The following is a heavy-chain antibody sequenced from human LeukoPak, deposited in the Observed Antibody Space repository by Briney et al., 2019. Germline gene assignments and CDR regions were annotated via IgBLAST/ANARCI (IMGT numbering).Heavy chain of an antibody. Sequence: GASVKVSCKASGYTFTGYYMHWVRQAPGQGLEWMGWINPNSGGTNYAQKFQGRVTMTRDTSISTAYMELSRLRSDDTAVYYCARDLSFSIAVAGSTRWFDPWGQGTLVTVSS. CDR3: ARDLSFSIAVAGSTRWFDP. V-gene: IGHV1-2*02. D-gene: IGHD6-19*01. CDR2: INPNSGGT. CDR1: GYTFTGYY. J-gene: IGHJ5*02.